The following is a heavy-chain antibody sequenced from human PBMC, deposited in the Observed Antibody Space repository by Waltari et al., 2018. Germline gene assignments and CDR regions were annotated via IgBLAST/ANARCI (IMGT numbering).Heavy chain of an antibody. D-gene: IGHD3-3*01. CDR3: SRTYYNFRSGQRCDTFHI. V-gene: IGHV4-39*01. CDR1: GASIASSNYY. CDR2: IYYTGST. Sequence: QLQLQESGPGLVKPSETLSLTCSVSGASIASSNYYWGWVRQPPGKGLEWIGSIYYTGSTYYNPSLKSRVAFSVDTSRNQFSLKLTSVTAADTAIYYCSRTYYNFRSGQRCDTFHIWGPGTMVPVSS. J-gene: IGHJ3*02.